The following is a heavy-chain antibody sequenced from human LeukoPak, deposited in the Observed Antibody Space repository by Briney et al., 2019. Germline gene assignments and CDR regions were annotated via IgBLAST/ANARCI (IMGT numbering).Heavy chain of an antibody. V-gene: IGHV3-30-3*01. J-gene: IGHJ5*02. CDR2: ISYDGSNK. Sequence: GRSLRLSCAASGFTFSSYAMHWVRQAPGKGLEWVAVISYDGSNKYYADSVKSRFTISRDNSKNTLYLQMNSLRAEDTAVYYCATSRVVVVAARFDPWGQGTLVTVSS. CDR3: ATSRVVVVAARFDP. D-gene: IGHD2-15*01. CDR1: GFTFSSYA.